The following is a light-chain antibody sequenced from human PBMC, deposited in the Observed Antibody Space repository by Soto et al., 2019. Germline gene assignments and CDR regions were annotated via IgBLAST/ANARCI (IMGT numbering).Light chain of an antibody. CDR2: LAS. J-gene: IGKJ1*01. CDR1: QGIRND. V-gene: IGKV1-6*01. Sequence: AIQMTQSPSSLSASVGDRVTITCRASQGIRNDLGWYQQKPGKAPKLLIYLASILESGVPARFSGSGSATDFTLSISSLQPDDFATYYCQQYGSYSRTFGQGTKVDI. CDR3: QQYGSYSRT.